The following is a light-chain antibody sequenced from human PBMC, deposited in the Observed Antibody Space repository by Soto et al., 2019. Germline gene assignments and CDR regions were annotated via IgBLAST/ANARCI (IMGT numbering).Light chain of an antibody. CDR1: QDIYDY. CDR2: AES. Sequence: DIQMTQSPSSLSASVGDSATITCQASQDIYDYLNWYQHKPGKAPRLLIYAESNLETGVPARFNGSGSGIYFTFSINSLQPEDIATYYCQQDDNSPMFTFGRGTKVEI. CDR3: QQDDNSPMFT. V-gene: IGKV1-33*01. J-gene: IGKJ2*01.